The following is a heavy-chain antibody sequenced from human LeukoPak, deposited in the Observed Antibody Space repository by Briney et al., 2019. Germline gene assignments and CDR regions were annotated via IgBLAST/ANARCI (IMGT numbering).Heavy chain of an antibody. CDR2: IYYSGST. CDR3: ARELGIAAAGTGTWFDP. D-gene: IGHD6-13*01. V-gene: IGHV4-59*01. J-gene: IGHJ5*02. CDR1: GGSISSYY. Sequence: SETLSLTCAVSGGSISSYYWSWIRQPPGKGLEWIGYIYYSGSTNYNPSLKSRVTISVDTSKNQFSLKLSSVTAADTAVYYCARELGIAAAGTGTWFDPWGQGTLVTVSS.